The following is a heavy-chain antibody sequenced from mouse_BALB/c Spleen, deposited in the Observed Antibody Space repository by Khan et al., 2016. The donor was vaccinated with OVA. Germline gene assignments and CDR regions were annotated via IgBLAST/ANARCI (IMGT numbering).Heavy chain of an antibody. J-gene: IGHJ2*01. CDR2: INPSTGYT. V-gene: IGHV1-7*01. CDR3: ARRGRRWDFDY. CDR1: GYTFINYW. D-gene: IGHD1-1*01. Sequence: QVQLKQSGAELAKPGASVKMSCKASGYTFINYWILWVKQRPGQGLERIGYINPSTGYTEYNQNFKDKATLTADKSSSTAYMQLSSLTSEDSAVYYCARRGRRWDFDYWGQGTTLTVSS.